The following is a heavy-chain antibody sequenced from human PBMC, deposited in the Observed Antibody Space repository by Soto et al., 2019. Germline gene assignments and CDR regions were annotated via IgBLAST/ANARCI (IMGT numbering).Heavy chain of an antibody. CDR1: GFTFSSYD. V-gene: IGHV3-13*01. CDR2: IGTAGDT. Sequence: LRLSCAASGFTFSSYDMHWVRQATGKGLEWVSAIGTAGDTYYPGSVKGRFTISRENAKNSLYLQMNSLRAGDTAVYYCARGLLRFLEGAMDVWGQGTTVTVSS. D-gene: IGHD3-3*01. CDR3: ARGLLRFLEGAMDV. J-gene: IGHJ6*02.